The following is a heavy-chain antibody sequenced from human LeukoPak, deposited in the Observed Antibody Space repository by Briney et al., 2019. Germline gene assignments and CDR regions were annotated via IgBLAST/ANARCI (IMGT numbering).Heavy chain of an antibody. Sequence: ASVKVSCRASGYTFTSYDINWVRQATGQGLEWMGWMNPNSGNTGYAQKFQGRVTMTRNTSISTAYMELSSLRSEDTAVYYCASLGDYYYGSGSHTSRFDYWGQGTLVTVSS. CDR2: MNPNSGNT. CDR1: GYTFTSYD. D-gene: IGHD3-10*01. CDR3: ASLGDYYYGSGSHTSRFDY. J-gene: IGHJ4*02. V-gene: IGHV1-8*01.